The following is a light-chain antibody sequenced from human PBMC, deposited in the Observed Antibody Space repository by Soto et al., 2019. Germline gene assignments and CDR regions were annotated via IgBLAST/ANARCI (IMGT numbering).Light chain of an antibody. Sequence: EIVLTQSPATLSLSPGERATLSCRASQSISSYLAWYQQKPGQAARLLIFDASNRATGIPARFSGSGSGTDFTLTISSLEPEDFAVYYCLHYGRSPGLFTFGPGTKVDIK. J-gene: IGKJ3*01. V-gene: IGKV3-11*01. CDR2: DAS. CDR3: LHYGRSPGLFT. CDR1: QSISSY.